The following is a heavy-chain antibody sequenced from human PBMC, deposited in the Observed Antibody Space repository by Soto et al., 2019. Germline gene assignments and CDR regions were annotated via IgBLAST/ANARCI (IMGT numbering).Heavy chain of an antibody. CDR3: ARGTYYYDSSGYYFDY. CDR1: GYTFTSYA. D-gene: IGHD3-22*01. Sequence: GASVKVSCKASGYTFTSYAISWVRQAPGQGLEWMGGIIPIFGTANYAQKFQGRVTITADESTSTAYMELSSLRSEDTAVYYCARGTYYYDSSGYYFDYWGQGTLVTVSS. V-gene: IGHV1-69*13. J-gene: IGHJ4*02. CDR2: IIPIFGTA.